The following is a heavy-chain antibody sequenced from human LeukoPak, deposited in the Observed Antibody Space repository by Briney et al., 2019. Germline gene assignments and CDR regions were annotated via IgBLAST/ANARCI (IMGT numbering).Heavy chain of an antibody. J-gene: IGHJ5*02. CDR1: GGSFSGYY. V-gene: IGHV4-34*01. Sequence: SETLSLTCAVYGGSFSGYYWSWIRQPPGKGLEWMGEINHSGNTNYNPSLKSRVTISVDTSKNQFSLKLSSVTAADTAVYYCARGLTSVTTFNWFDPWGQGTLVTVSS. CDR2: INHSGNT. D-gene: IGHD4-17*01. CDR3: ARGLTSVTTFNWFDP.